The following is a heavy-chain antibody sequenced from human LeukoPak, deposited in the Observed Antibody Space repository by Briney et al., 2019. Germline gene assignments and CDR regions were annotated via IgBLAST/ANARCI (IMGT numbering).Heavy chain of an antibody. CDR1: GGSFSGYY. Sequence: KSSETLSLTCAVYGGSFSGYYWSWIRQPPGKGLEWIGEINHSGSTNYNPSLKSRVTISVDTSKNQFPLKLSSVTAADTAVYYCARGPRWLPHYFDYWGQGTLVTVSS. CDR3: ARGPRWLPHYFDY. CDR2: INHSGST. V-gene: IGHV4-34*01. D-gene: IGHD5-12*01. J-gene: IGHJ4*02.